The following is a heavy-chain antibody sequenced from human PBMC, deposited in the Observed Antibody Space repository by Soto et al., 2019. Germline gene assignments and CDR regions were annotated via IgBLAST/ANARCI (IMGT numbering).Heavy chain of an antibody. J-gene: IGHJ5*02. Sequence: SETLSLTCTVSGGSISSSSYYWGWIRQPPGKGLEWIGSIYYSGSTYYNPSLKSRATISVDTSKNKFSLKLSSVTAADTAVYYCARRYYDILTGYYRGHSFDPRGQGTMGT. CDR1: GGSISSSSYY. D-gene: IGHD3-9*01. V-gene: IGHV4-39*01. CDR2: IYYSGST. CDR3: ARRYYDILTGYYRGHSFDP.